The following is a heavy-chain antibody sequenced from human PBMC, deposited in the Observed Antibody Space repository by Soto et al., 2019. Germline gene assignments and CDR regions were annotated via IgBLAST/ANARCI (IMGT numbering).Heavy chain of an antibody. CDR1: GGTFTSYY. Sequence: XSVKVSCKASGGTFTSYYMHWVRQAPGQGLEWMGIINPSGGGTSYAQKFQGRVTMTRDTSTSTVYMELSSLRSEDTAMYYCARRAVAGNFDYWGQGTLVTVSS. D-gene: IGHD6-19*01. CDR3: ARRAVAGNFDY. J-gene: IGHJ4*02. V-gene: IGHV1-46*01. CDR2: INPSGGGT.